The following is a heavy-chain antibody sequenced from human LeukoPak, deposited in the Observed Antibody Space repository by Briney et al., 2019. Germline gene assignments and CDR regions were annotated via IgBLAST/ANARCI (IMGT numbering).Heavy chain of an antibody. J-gene: IGHJ4*02. CDR3: AILSSSRPDF. D-gene: IGHD6-6*01. V-gene: IGHV4-34*01. CDR1: GASLSGYY. CDR2: ISHSGGT. Sequence: NTAETLSLTCAVYGASLSGYYLSWIRQPPGKGLEWIGEISHSGGTCYNPSLKGRVIISGDASKNQFSLNLSSVTAADTAVYYCAILSSSRPDFWGQGTLVTVSS.